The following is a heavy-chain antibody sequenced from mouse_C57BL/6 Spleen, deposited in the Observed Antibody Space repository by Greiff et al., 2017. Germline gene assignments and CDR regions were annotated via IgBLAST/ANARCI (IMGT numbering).Heavy chain of an antibody. Sequence: EVKLVESGGGLVQPGGSLSLSCAASGFTFTDYYMSWVRQPPGKALEWLGFIRNKANGYTTEYSASVKGRFTISRDNSQSILYLQMNALRAEDSATYYCARSTVGEYFDVWGTGTTVTVSS. V-gene: IGHV7-3*01. D-gene: IGHD1-1*01. CDR3: ARSTVGEYFDV. CDR2: IRNKANGYTT. CDR1: GFTFTDYY. J-gene: IGHJ1*03.